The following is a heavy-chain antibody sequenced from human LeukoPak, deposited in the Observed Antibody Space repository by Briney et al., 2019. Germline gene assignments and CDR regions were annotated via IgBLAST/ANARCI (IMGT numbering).Heavy chain of an antibody. CDR2: INHSGST. CDR3: ARAWDIVVVPAARSSWFDP. Sequence: SETLSLTCAVYGGSFSGYYWSWIRQPPGKGLEWIGEINHSGSTNYNPSLKSRVTISVDTSKNQFSLKLSSVTAADTAVYYCARAWDIVVVPAARSSWFDPWGQGTLVTVSS. D-gene: IGHD2-2*01. J-gene: IGHJ5*02. V-gene: IGHV4-34*01. CDR1: GGSFSGYY.